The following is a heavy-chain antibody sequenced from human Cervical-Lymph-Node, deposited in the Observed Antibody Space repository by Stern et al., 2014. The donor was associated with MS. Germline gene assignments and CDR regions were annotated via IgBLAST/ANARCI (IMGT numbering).Heavy chain of an antibody. Sequence: VQLVQSGAEVKKPGASVKVSCKASGYIFNSYDINWVRQASGQGLEWMGWMNPNSGKAGYSQSFQGRVTMTWNTSGTTVYMDLSSLTPEDTAVYFCARGAYCGGDCYYSDYWGQGTLVTVSS. CDR1: GYIFNSYD. V-gene: IGHV1-8*01. J-gene: IGHJ4*02. CDR3: ARGAYCGGDCYYSDY. D-gene: IGHD2-21*02. CDR2: MNPNSGKA.